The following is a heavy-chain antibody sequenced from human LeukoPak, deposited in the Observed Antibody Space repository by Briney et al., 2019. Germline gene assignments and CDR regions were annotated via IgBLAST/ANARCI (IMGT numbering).Heavy chain of an antibody. CDR1: GFTFSGSA. J-gene: IGHJ4*02. CDR2: IRSKANNYAT. CDR3: SGQSDFWNGYSHRGY. D-gene: IGHD3-3*01. V-gene: IGHV3-73*01. Sequence: GGFLRLSCAASGFTFSGSAIHWVRQASGKGLEWVGRIRSKANNYATAYAASVKGRFTVSRDDSKNTAFLEMNSLKTEDTAVYFCSGQSDFWNGYSHRGYWGQGTLVTVSS.